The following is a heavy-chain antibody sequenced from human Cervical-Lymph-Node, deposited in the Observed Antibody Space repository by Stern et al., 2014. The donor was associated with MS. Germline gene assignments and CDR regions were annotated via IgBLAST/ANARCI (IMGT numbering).Heavy chain of an antibody. Sequence: DQLVASGGGLVQPGRSLRLSCTASGFTFGENPMSWFRQAPGKGLEWVGFIRTKAYGGAAFYAPSVQGRFIISRDDSTSIAYLQMNYLRTEDTAVYYCARRMLTWGQGTLVTVSS. CDR2: IRTKAYGGAA. V-gene: IGHV3-49*03. J-gene: IGHJ5*02. CDR1: GFTFGENP. D-gene: IGHD3-16*01. CDR3: ARRMLT.